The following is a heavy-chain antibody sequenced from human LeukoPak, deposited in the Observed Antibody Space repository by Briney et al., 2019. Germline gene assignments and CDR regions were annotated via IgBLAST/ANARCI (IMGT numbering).Heavy chain of an antibody. CDR3: ARGDSFTWFDP. CDR1: GGTFSSYA. CDR2: IIPILGIA. V-gene: IGHV1-69*04. J-gene: IGHJ5*02. D-gene: IGHD5-18*01. Sequence: SVKVSCKASGGTFSSYAISWVRQAPGQGLEWMGRIIPILGIANYAQKFQGRVTITADKSTSTAYMELSSLRSEDTAVYYCARGDSFTWFDPWGQGTLVTVSS.